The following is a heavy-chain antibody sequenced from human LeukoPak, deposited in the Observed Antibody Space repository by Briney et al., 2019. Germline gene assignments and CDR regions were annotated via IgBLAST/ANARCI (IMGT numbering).Heavy chain of an antibody. D-gene: IGHD6-19*01. V-gene: IGHV3-66*01. CDR1: GFTVSSNY. CDR3: ARVKTRGIAVAWAKYYFDY. J-gene: IGHJ4*02. CDR2: IYSGGST. Sequence: GGSLRLSCAASGFTVSSNYMSWVRQAPGKGLEWVSVIYSGGSTYYADSVKGRFTISRDNSKNTLYLQMNSLRAEDTAVYYCARVKTRGIAVAWAKYYFDYWGQGTLVTVSS.